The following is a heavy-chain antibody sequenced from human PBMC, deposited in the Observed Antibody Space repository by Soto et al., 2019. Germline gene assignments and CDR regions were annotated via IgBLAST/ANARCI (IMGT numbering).Heavy chain of an antibody. V-gene: IGHV1-18*04. CDR1: GYTFTSYG. Sequence: ASVKVSCKASGYTFTSYGISWVRQAPGQGLEWMGWISAYNGNTNYAQKLQGRVTMTTDTSTSTAYMELRSLRSDDTAVYYCARVGSSGLIYYYYYGMDVWGQGTTVT. J-gene: IGHJ6*02. D-gene: IGHD6-19*01. CDR2: ISAYNGNT. CDR3: ARVGSSGLIYYYYYGMDV.